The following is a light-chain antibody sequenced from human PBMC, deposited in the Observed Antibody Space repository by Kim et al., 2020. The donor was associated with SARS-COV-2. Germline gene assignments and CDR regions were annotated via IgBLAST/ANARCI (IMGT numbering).Light chain of an antibody. CDR3: QHCHNLPPT. CDR2: DAS. CDR1: QDISTS. Sequence: DIQMTQSPSSLSVSVGDRVTITCQASQDISTSLNWYQHKPGKAPKVLISDASNLERGVPSRFSGGGSGTDFTFTISSLQPEDIATYYCQHCHNLPPTFGQGTRLEFK. J-gene: IGKJ5*01. V-gene: IGKV1-33*01.